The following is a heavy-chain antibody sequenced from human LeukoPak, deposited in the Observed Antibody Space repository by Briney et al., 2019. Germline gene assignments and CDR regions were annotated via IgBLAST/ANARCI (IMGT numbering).Heavy chain of an antibody. Sequence: GGSLRLSCAASGFTFSSYWMSWVRQAPGKGLEWVANIKQDGSEKYYVDSVKGRFTISRDNAKNSLYLQMNSLRAEDTAVYYCARLIVVVPAALIGDAFDIWGQGTMVTVSS. CDR2: IKQDGSEK. J-gene: IGHJ3*02. V-gene: IGHV3-7*01. CDR1: GFTFSSYW. D-gene: IGHD2-2*01. CDR3: ARLIVVVPAALIGDAFDI.